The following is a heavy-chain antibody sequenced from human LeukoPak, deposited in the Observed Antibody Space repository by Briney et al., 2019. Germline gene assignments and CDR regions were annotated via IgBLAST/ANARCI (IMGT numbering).Heavy chain of an antibody. J-gene: IGHJ4*02. CDR3: TRGSYDVLTGYSTLGEY. V-gene: IGHV4-39*02. CDR1: GGSLSSSSYY. CDR2: IYYSGST. Sequence: SETLSLTCTVSGGSLSSSSYYWGWVRQPPGKGLEWIGNIYYSGSTYYNPSLKSRLTISLDTSQRHFSLRLSSVTAADTASYYCTRGSYDVLTGYSTLGEYWGQGTLVTVSS. D-gene: IGHD3-9*01.